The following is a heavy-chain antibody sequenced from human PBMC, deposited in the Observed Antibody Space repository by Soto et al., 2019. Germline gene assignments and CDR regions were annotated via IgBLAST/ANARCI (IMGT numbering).Heavy chain of an antibody. CDR1: GYTFTNYA. J-gene: IGHJ6*03. Sequence: QVPLVQSGAEVEKPGASVKVSCKASGYTFTNYAVHWVRQAPGQRLEWMGWINAGNGNTRFSQNLQGRVPITRDTSARTVYMELSSLRSEDTAVYYCARGHLAVVPIASWFYYMDVWGKGTTVTVSS. CDR2: INAGNGNT. V-gene: IGHV1-3*01. CDR3: ARGHLAVVPIASWFYYMDV. D-gene: IGHD2-2*01.